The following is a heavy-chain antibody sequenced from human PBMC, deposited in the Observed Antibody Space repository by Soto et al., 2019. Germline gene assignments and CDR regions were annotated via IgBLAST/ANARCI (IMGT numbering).Heavy chain of an antibody. Sequence: EVQLVESGGGLVQPGGSLKLSCAASAFIFSGSAVHWVRQASGKGLEWVGRILSKAGNYATAYPASMKGRFTISRDDSENTAFLQMNSLKTEDTAVYYCIRGGSPYYYDYWGQGTLVAVSS. CDR1: AFIFSGSA. V-gene: IGHV3-73*01. J-gene: IGHJ4*02. CDR3: IRGGSPYYYDY. CDR2: ILSKAGNYAT.